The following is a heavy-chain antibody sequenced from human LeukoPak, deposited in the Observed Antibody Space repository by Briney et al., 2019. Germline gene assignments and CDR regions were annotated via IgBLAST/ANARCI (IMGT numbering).Heavy chain of an antibody. CDR3: ARGLSGLVRGVHFDY. CDR2: IWYDGSNK. V-gene: IGHV3-33*01. D-gene: IGHD3-10*01. Sequence: GRSLRLSCAASGFTFSSYGMHWVRQAPGKGLEWVAVIWYDGSNKYYADSVKGRFTISRDNSKNTLYLRMNSLRAEDTAVYYCARGLSGLVRGVHFDYWGQGTLVTVSS. CDR1: GFTFSSYG. J-gene: IGHJ4*02.